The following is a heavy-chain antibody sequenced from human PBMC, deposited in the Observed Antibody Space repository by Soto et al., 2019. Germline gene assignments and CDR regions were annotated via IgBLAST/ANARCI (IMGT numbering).Heavy chain of an antibody. CDR1: GFTFSSYS. Sequence: GGSLRLSCAASGFTFSSYSMNWVRQAPGKGLEWVSSISSSSSYIYYADSVKGRFAISRDNAKNSLYLQMNSLRAEDTAVYYCARDGYFDWLLKDAFDIWGQGTMVTVS. CDR2: ISSSSSYI. V-gene: IGHV3-21*01. CDR3: ARDGYFDWLLKDAFDI. J-gene: IGHJ3*02. D-gene: IGHD3-9*01.